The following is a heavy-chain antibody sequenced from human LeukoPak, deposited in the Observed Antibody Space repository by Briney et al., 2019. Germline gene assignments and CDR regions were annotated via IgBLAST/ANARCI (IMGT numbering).Heavy chain of an antibody. D-gene: IGHD6-25*01. J-gene: IGHJ4*02. Sequence: GGSLRLSCAASGFTVSSNYMSWVRQAPGKGLERVSVIYSDGSTYYADSVKGRFTISRDNSKNTLYLQMNSLRAEDAAIYYCARDRRLASFDYGGQGTLVTVSS. CDR2: IYSDGST. CDR3: ARDRRLASFDY. CDR1: GFTVSSNY. V-gene: IGHV3-66*01.